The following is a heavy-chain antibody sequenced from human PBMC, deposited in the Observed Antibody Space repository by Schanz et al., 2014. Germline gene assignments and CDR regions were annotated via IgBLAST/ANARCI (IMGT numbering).Heavy chain of an antibody. V-gene: IGHV3-23*04. J-gene: IGHJ4*02. CDR3: AKDGGTSGGISQPFDY. CDR1: GFTFRSYA. Sequence: EVQLVESGGCLVQPGGSLRLSCTASGFTFRSYAMSWVRQAPGMGLEWVSTNSGSGGTTHYADSVKGRFAISRDNSKNTLYLQMSSLRAEDTAVYYCAKDGGTSGGISQPFDYWGQGTLVTVSS. D-gene: IGHD3-10*01. CDR2: NSGSGGTT.